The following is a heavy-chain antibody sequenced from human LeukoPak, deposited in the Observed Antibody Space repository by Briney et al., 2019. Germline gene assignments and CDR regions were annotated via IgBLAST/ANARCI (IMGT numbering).Heavy chain of an antibody. V-gene: IGHV4-59*02. Sequence: SETLSLTCTVSAYSVRSSYWSWIRQPPGRGLEYIGYIYHSGDNKYNPSLSSRVTMSLDTSKNQFSLNLTSVTAADSAVYYCARHSGDSYLDYWAQGTLVTVSS. D-gene: IGHD2-21*01. CDR3: ARHSGDSYLDY. J-gene: IGHJ4*02. CDR1: AYSVRSSY. CDR2: IYHSGDN.